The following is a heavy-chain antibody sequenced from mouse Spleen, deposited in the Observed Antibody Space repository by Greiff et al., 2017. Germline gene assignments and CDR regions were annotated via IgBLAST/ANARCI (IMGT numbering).Heavy chain of an antibody. V-gene: IGHV2-6-1*01. CDR3: ARHGYYGLYYAMDY. CDR2: IWSDGST. Sequence: QVQLKESGPGLVAPSQSLSITCTISGFSLTSYGVHWVRQPPGKGLEWLVVIWSDGSTTYNSALKSRLSISKDNSKSQVFLKMNSLQTDDTAMYYCARHGYYGLYYAMDYWGQGTSVTVSS. CDR1: GFSLTSYG. J-gene: IGHJ4*01. D-gene: IGHD1-2*01.